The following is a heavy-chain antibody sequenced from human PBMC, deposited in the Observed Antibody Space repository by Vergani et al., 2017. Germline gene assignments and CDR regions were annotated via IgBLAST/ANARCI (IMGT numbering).Heavy chain of an antibody. J-gene: IGHJ4*02. CDR3: ARGWDRGWYGELGY. Sequence: QVQLQESGPGLVKPSETLSLTCTVSGGSISSYYWTWIRQPPGKGLEWIGNIYYTGSTNYNPSLQSRVTMSVDTSNNQFSLRLSSVTAADTAVYYCARGWDRGWYGELGYWGQGTLVTVSS. D-gene: IGHD3-10*01. CDR1: GGSISSYY. V-gene: IGHV4-59*01. CDR2: IYYTGST.